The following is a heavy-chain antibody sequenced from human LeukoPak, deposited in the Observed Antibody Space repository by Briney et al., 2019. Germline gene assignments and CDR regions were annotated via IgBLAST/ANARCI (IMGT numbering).Heavy chain of an antibody. CDR2: INPSGGST. CDR3: ARDTLGEGEDANYAVYYFDC. D-gene: IGHD4/OR15-4a*01. CDR1: GYTFTSYY. Sequence: ASVKVSCKASGYTFTSYYMHWVQQAPGQGLEWMGVINPSGGSTSYAQKFQGRVTMTRDMSTSTVYMELSSLRSEDTAVYYCARDTLGEGEDANYAVYYFDCWGQGTVVTVSS. V-gene: IGHV1-46*01. J-gene: IGHJ4*02.